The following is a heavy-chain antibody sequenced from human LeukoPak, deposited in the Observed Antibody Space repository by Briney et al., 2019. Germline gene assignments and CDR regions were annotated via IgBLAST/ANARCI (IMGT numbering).Heavy chain of an antibody. CDR2: IYHSGST. D-gene: IGHD3-3*01. J-gene: IGHJ5*02. CDR3: ARHRIYDFWSGYYEHWFDP. V-gene: IGHV4-38-2*01. CDR1: GYSISSGYY. Sequence: SETLSLTCAVSGYSISSGYYWGWIRQPPGKGLEWIGSIYHSGSTYYNPSLKSRVTRSVDTSKNQFSLKLSSVTAADTAVYYCARHRIYDFWSGYYEHWFDPWGQGTLVTVSS.